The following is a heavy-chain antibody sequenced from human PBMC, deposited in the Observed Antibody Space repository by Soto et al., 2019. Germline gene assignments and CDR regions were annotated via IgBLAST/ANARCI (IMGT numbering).Heavy chain of an antibody. CDR3: ARDGSTSWYSYDYHGMDV. CDR1: GFTCRTYW. J-gene: IGHJ6*02. Sequence: EVQLVESGGGLVQPGGSLRLSCAASGFTCRTYWLSWVRQVPGKGLEWVANINQDGSEKNYMDSVNGRFTICRDNAKNSLYLQMSSLRAEDTALYYCARDGSTSWYSYDYHGMDVWGQGTTVTVSS. D-gene: IGHD6-13*01. CDR2: INQDGSEK. V-gene: IGHV3-7*05.